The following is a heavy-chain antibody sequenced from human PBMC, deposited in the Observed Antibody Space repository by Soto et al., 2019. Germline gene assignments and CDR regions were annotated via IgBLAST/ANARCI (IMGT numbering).Heavy chain of an antibody. V-gene: IGHV3-23*01. D-gene: IGHD3-22*01. CDR1: GFTFSSYA. J-gene: IGHJ4*02. Sequence: GSLRLSCAASGFTFSSYAMSCVRQAPGKGLEWVSAISGSGGSTYYADSVKGRFTISRDNSKNTLYLQMNSLRAEDTAVYYCAKPPFPITMIVVALAYYFDYWGQGTLVTVSS. CDR3: AKPPFPITMIVVALAYYFDY. CDR2: ISGSGGST.